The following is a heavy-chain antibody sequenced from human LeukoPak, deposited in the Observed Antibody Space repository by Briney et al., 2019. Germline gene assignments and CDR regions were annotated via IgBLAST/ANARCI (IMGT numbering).Heavy chain of an antibody. D-gene: IGHD3-3*01. J-gene: IGHJ4*02. CDR3: ARLAHYDFWSGYLDY. CDR1: GFTFSSYSMN. V-gene: IGHV4-59*05. CDR2: IYYSGST. Sequence: GSLRLSCAASGFTFSSYSMNWVRQAPGRGLEWVGSIYYSGSTYYNPSIKSRVTISVDTSKNQFSLKLSSVTAADTAVYYCARLAHYDFWSGYLDYWGQGTLVTVSS.